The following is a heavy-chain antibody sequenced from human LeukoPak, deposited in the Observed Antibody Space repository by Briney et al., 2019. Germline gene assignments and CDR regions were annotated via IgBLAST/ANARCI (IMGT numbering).Heavy chain of an antibody. D-gene: IGHD3-10*01. CDR2: MNPNSGNT. CDR1: GYTFTSYD. J-gene: IGHJ6*03. V-gene: IGHV1-8*01. Sequence: ASVKVSCKASGYTFTSYDINWVRQATGQGLEWMGWMNPNSGNTGYAQKFQGRVTMTRNTSISTAYMELSSLRSEDTAVYYCARASMVRGVIRSYMDVWGKGTTVTISS. CDR3: ARASMVRGVIRSYMDV.